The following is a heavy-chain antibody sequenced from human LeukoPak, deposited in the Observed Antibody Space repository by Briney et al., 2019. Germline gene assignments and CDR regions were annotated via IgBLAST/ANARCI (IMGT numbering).Heavy chain of an antibody. CDR1: GFTFSSYA. J-gene: IGHJ4*02. D-gene: IGHD3-10*01. CDR3: ARAANMVRGVILDY. Sequence: GGSLRLSCAASGFTFSSYAMSWVRQAPGKGLEWVSYISSSSSTIYYADSVKGRFTISRDNAKNSLYLQMNSLRAEDTAVYYCARAANMVRGVILDYWGQGTLVTVSS. V-gene: IGHV3-48*01. CDR2: ISSSSSTI.